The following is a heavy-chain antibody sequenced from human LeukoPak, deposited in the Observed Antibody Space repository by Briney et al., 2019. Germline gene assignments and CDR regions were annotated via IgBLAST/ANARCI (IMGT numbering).Heavy chain of an antibody. Sequence: GGSLRLSCAASGFTFSSYSMNWVRQAPGEGLEWVSSISSSSSYIYYADSVKGRFTISRDNAKNSLYLQMNSLRAEDTAVYYCARLRGYGYHYSGMDVWGQGTTVTVSS. V-gene: IGHV3-21*01. CDR2: ISSSSSYI. CDR3: ARLRGYGYHYSGMDV. D-gene: IGHD3-16*01. CDR1: GFTFSSYS. J-gene: IGHJ6*02.